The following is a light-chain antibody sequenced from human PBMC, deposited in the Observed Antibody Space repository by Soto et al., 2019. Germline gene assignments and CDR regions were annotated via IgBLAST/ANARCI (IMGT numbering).Light chain of an antibody. Sequence: QLVLTQPPSVSGAPGQRVTISCTGSSSNIGAGYDVHWYQQLPGTAPKLLIYGNSNRPSGVPDRFSGSKSGTSASLAITGLQAEDEADYYCQSYDSSLSGPWFGTGTKVTVL. V-gene: IGLV1-40*01. CDR1: SSNIGAGYD. CDR3: QSYDSSLSGPW. CDR2: GNS. J-gene: IGLJ1*01.